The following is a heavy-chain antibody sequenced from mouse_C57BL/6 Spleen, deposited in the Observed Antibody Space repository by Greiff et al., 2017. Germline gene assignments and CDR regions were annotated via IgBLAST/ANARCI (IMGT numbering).Heavy chain of an antibody. V-gene: IGHV1-26*01. D-gene: IGHD3-2*02. Sequence: VQLQQSGPELVKPGASVKISCKASGYTFTDYYMNWVKQSHGKSLEWIGDINPNNGGTSYNQKFKGKATLTVDKSSSTAYMELRSLTSEDSAVYYCARGTTAQAPFAYWGQGTLVTVSA. CDR1: GYTFTDYY. CDR3: ARGTTAQAPFAY. CDR2: INPNNGGT. J-gene: IGHJ3*01.